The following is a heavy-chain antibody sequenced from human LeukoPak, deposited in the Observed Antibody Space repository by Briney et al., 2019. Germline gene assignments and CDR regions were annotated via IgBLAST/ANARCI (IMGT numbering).Heavy chain of an antibody. CDR3: ARQGYCSGGSCYSGSWGWFDP. CDR1: GYTFTSYG. CDR2: ISAYNGNT. J-gene: IGHJ5*02. Sequence: ASVKVSCKASGYTFTSYGISWVRQAPGQGLEWMGWISAYNGNTNYAQKLQGRVTMTTDTSTSTAYMELRSLRSDDTAVYYCARQGYCSGGSCYSGSWGWFDPWGQGTLVTVSS. D-gene: IGHD2-15*01. V-gene: IGHV1-18*01.